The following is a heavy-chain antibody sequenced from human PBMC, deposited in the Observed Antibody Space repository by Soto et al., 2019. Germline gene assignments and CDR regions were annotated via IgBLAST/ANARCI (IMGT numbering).Heavy chain of an antibody. CDR2: ISKDGLDR. V-gene: IGHV3-30*19. J-gene: IGHJ4*02. Sequence: LRLSCVVSGFTFSDFGMHWVRQSPGEGLAWVASISKDGLDRYYSESVKGRFTISRDDSKNTVFLQMNSLKVEDTAAYFCASPREGQWLVFDHWGQRTLVTVSS. D-gene: IGHD6-19*01. CDR1: GFTFSDFG. CDR3: ASPREGQWLVFDH.